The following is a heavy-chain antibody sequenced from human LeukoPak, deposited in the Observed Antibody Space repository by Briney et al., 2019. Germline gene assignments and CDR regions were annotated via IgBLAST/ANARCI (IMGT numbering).Heavy chain of an antibody. CDR1: GLTFSIYW. CDR2: TKQNGSEK. CDR3: ASLYSSGWYY. Sequence: RGSLRLSCAASGLTFSIYWMSWGRQAPAKGLGWVANTKQNGSEKYYVDAVKGRFTISRDNAKNSLHLQMNSLRAADTAVYYCASLYSSGWYYWGQGTLVTVSS. D-gene: IGHD6-19*01. V-gene: IGHV3-7*02. J-gene: IGHJ4*02.